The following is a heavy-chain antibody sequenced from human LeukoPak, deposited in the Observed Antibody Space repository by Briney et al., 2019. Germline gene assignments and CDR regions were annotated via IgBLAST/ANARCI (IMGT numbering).Heavy chain of an antibody. J-gene: IGHJ4*02. CDR1: GYTFTGYD. CDR2: INPNSGGT. Sequence: ASVKVSCKASGYTFTGYDMHWVRQAPGQGLEWMGRINPNSGGTNYAQKFQGRVTMTRDTSISTAYMELSRLRSDDTAVYYCARGAGTLTPPDYWGQGTLVTVSS. V-gene: IGHV1-2*06. CDR3: ARGAGTLTPPDY. D-gene: IGHD6-19*01.